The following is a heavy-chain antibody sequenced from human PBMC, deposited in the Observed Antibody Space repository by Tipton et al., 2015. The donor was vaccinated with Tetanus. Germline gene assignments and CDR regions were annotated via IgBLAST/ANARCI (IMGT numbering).Heavy chain of an antibody. Sequence: SLRLSCAASGFTFSSYSMNWVRQAPGKGLEWVSYISSSNSIIYYADSVKGRFTISRDNARNSLYLQMNSLRDDDTAVYYCASAPDFWTTSFYYWGQGTPVPVSS. J-gene: IGHJ4*02. D-gene: IGHD3-3*01. CDR1: GFTFSSYS. CDR2: ISSSNSII. CDR3: ASAPDFWTTSFYY. V-gene: IGHV3-48*02.